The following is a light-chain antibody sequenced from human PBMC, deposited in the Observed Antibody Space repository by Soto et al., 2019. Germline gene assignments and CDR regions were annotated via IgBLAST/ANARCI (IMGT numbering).Light chain of an antibody. CDR1: QNIINY. V-gene: IGKV1-39*01. Sequence: DIQMTQSPCSLSASVGDRVTITCRASQNIINYSSWYQQKPGTAPQLLIYVACRLESGVPSRFSGSGSGTDFTLTISSLQPEDFATYYCQQSYNAPITFGQGTRLEI. CDR3: QQSYNAPIT. CDR2: VAC. J-gene: IGKJ5*01.